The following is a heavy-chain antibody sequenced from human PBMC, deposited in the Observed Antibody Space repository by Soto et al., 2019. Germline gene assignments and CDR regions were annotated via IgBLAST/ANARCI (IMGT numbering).Heavy chain of an antibody. CDR1: GGTFSRYA. V-gene: IGHV1-69*13. Sequence: ASVKVSCKSSGGTFSRYAISWVRQAPGQGLEWMGGIIPIFGTANYAQKFQGRVTITADESTSTAYMELSSLRSEDTAVYYCARSNYYDFWSGYSYFDYWGQGTLVTVSS. CDR2: IIPIFGTA. J-gene: IGHJ4*02. D-gene: IGHD3-3*01. CDR3: ARSNYYDFWSGYSYFDY.